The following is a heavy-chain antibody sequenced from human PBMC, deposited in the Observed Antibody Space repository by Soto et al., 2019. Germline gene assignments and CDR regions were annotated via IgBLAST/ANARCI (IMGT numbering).Heavy chain of an antibody. CDR1: GGSISSSSYY. Sequence: QLQLQESGPGLVKPSETLSLTCTVSGGSISSSSYYWGWIRQPPGKGLEWIGSIYYSGSTYYNPSLKSRVTISVDTSKNQFSLKLSSVTAADTAVYYCASYYDYIWGSYRDYWGQGTLVTVSS. D-gene: IGHD3-16*02. V-gene: IGHV4-39*01. CDR3: ASYYDYIWGSYRDY. J-gene: IGHJ4*02. CDR2: IYYSGST.